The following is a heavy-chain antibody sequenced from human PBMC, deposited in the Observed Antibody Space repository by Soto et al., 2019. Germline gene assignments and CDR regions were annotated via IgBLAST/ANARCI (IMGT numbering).Heavy chain of an antibody. CDR3: ARQAPGYDILSPPLN. V-gene: IGHV4-39*01. D-gene: IGHD3-9*01. CDR1: GGSISSSSYY. CDR2: IYYSGST. J-gene: IGHJ4*02. Sequence: SETLSLTCTVSGGSISSSSYYWGWIRQPPGKGLEWIGSIYYSGSTYCNPSLKSRVTISVDTSKNQFSLKLSSVTAADTAVYYCARQAPGYDILSPPLNWGQGTLVTVSS.